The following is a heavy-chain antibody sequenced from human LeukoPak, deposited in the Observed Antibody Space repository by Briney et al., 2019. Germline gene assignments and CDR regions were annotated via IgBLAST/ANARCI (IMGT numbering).Heavy chain of an antibody. J-gene: IGHJ5*02. CDR3: ARQANGVYDWFDP. D-gene: IGHD2-8*01. CDR2: INHSGST. Sequence: SETLSLTCAVYGGSFSGYYWSWIRQPPGKGLEWIGEINHSGSTNYNPSLKSRVTISKDTSKNQFSLKLSSVTAADTAVYYCARQANGVYDWFDPWGQGTLVIVSS. CDR1: GGSFSGYY. V-gene: IGHV4-34*01.